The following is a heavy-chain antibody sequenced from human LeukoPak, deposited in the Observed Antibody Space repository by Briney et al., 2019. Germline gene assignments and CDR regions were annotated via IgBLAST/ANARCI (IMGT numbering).Heavy chain of an antibody. CDR3: ARGDSSGWAL. D-gene: IGHD6-19*01. V-gene: IGHV3-7*01. CDR1: GLSFSNYW. Sequence: PGGSLRLSCAASGLSFSNYWMSWVRQAPGKGLEWVANIKQDGSDIYYVDSVKGRFTISRDNAKNSLYLQMNSLRAEDTAVYYCARGDSSGWALGGRGTLVTVSS. CDR2: IKQDGSDI. J-gene: IGHJ4*02.